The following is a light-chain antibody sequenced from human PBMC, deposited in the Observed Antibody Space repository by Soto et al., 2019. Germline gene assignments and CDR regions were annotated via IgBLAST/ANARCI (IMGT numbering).Light chain of an antibody. V-gene: IGLV2-14*01. Sequence: QSALTQPASVSGSPGQSITISCTATSSDVGVYNYFSWYQQYPGKSPKLMIYEVINRPSGVSNRFSGSKSGNTASLIISGLQAEDEADYYCSSYTSSSTLIFGGGTKLTVL. J-gene: IGLJ2*01. CDR1: SSDVGVYNY. CDR2: EVI. CDR3: SSYTSSSTLI.